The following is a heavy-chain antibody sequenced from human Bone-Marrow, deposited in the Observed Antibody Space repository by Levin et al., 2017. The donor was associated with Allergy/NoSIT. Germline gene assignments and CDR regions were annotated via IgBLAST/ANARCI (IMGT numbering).Heavy chain of an antibody. V-gene: IGHV4-34*01. Sequence: SSETLSLTCAVYGGSFSGYYWSWIRQPPGKGLEWIGEINHSGSTNYNPSLKSRVTISVDTSKNQFSLKLSSVTAADTAVYYCARVAYQYHAARGPGEYYYGMDVWGQGTTVTVSS. J-gene: IGHJ6*02. D-gene: IGHD6-6*01. CDR3: ARVAYQYHAARGPGEYYYGMDV. CDR2: INHSGST. CDR1: GGSFSGYY.